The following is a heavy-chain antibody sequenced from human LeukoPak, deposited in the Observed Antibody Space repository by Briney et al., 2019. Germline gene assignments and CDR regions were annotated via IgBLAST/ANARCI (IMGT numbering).Heavy chain of an antibody. CDR1: GFTFSSYW. CDR3: SRDLRYWFGEFWD. V-gene: IGHV3-74*01. Sequence: GGSLRLSCGASGFTFSSYWMHWVRQAPGKGLVWFSRISSDGSITNYADSVKGRFTISRDNAKNTLYLQMNSPRAEDTAVYYCSRDLRYWFGEFWDWGQGTLVTVSS. D-gene: IGHD3-10*01. J-gene: IGHJ4*02. CDR2: ISSDGSIT.